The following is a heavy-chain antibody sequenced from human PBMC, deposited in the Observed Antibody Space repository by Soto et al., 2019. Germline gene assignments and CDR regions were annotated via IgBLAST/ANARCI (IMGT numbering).Heavy chain of an antibody. J-gene: IGHJ3*02. CDR3: ARRKSGTRDAFDI. CDR2: IDPSDSYT. V-gene: IGHV5-10-1*01. Sequence: GESLKISCKGSGYSFTSYWISWVRQMPGKVLEWMGRIDPSDSYTNYSPSFQGHVTISADKSISTAYLQWSSLKASDTAMYYCARRKSGTRDAFDIWGQGXMVTVSS. CDR1: GYSFTSYW. D-gene: IGHD3-10*01.